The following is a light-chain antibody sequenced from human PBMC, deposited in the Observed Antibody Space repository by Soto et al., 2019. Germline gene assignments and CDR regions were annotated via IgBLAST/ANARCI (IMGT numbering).Light chain of an antibody. CDR2: KAS. V-gene: IGKV1-5*03. Sequence: DIQMTQSPSTLSGSVGDRVTITCRASQTISSWLAWYQQKPGKAPKLLIYKASTLKSGVPSRFSGSGSGTEFTLTISSLQSEDFAVYYCQQYNNWWTFGQGTKV. J-gene: IGKJ1*01. CDR1: QTISSW. CDR3: QQYNNWWT.